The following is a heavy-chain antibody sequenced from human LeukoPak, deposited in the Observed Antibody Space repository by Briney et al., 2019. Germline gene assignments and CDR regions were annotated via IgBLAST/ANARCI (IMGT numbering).Heavy chain of an antibody. Sequence: QPGGSLRLSCAASGFTFSSYGMHWVRQAPGKGLEWVAFIRYDGSNKYYADSVKGRFTISRDNSRNTLYLQMNSLSTEDTAVYYCAKTGRGVPAAIPGAGWGQGTLVTVSS. CDR2: IRYDGSNK. J-gene: IGHJ4*02. CDR1: GFTFSSYG. CDR3: AKTGRGVPAAIPGAG. V-gene: IGHV3-30*02. D-gene: IGHD2-2*02.